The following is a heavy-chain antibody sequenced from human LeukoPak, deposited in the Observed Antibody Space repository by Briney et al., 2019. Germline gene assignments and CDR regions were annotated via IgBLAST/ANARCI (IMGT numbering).Heavy chain of an antibody. J-gene: IGHJ6*02. CDR3: ARESLSTAMAYGMDV. V-gene: IGHV4-59*01. D-gene: IGHD5-18*01. Sequence: SETLSLTCTVSGGSISSSYRSWIRHPPGKRLEWIGSIYYSGSTNYNPSLESRVTISVDSSKNQFSLKLSSVTAADTAVYYCARESLSTAMAYGMDVWGQGTTVTVSS. CDR1: GGSISSSY. CDR2: IYYSGST.